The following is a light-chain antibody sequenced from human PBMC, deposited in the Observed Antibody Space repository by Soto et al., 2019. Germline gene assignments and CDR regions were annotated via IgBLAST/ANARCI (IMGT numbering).Light chain of an antibody. V-gene: IGKV1-5*03. CDR2: KAS. J-gene: IGKJ2*02. CDR1: QSVCSW. Sequence: DIQMTQSASTLSASVGDIVTITLRASQSVCSWLACYQQKPGQAPKYLIYKASIVESWVPSMFSGSGSGTEFTLTISTLQPDDCATYYCPQYDAYQWTFGQGTKLDFK. CDR3: PQYDAYQWT.